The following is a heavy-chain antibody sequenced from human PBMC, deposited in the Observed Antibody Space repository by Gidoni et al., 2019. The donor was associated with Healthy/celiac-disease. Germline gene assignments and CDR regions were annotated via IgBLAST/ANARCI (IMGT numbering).Heavy chain of an antibody. CDR2: IDPSDSYT. CDR1: GSSLTSSW. Sequence: EVQLVQSGAEVKKTGESLRIACKGSGSSLTSSWISWVRQMPGKGLEWMGRIDPSDSYTNYSPSFQGHVTISADKSISTAYLQWSSLKASDTAMYYCARHAYYDILTGYYIDYWGQGTLVTVSS. D-gene: IGHD3-9*01. J-gene: IGHJ4*02. V-gene: IGHV5-10-1*03. CDR3: ARHAYYDILTGYYIDY.